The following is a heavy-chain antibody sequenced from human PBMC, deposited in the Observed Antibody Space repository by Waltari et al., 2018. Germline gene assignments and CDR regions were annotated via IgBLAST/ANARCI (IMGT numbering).Heavy chain of an antibody. D-gene: IGHD6-13*01. CDR3: ARDHVAAAGTFDY. Sequence: QVQLQESGPGLVKPSQTLSLTCTVSGGSISSGGYYWSWIRQHPGKGLEWIGSIYYSWSTYYNPSLKGRVTISVDTSKNQFSLKLSSVTAADTAVYYCARDHVAAAGTFDYWGQGTLVTVSS. J-gene: IGHJ4*02. V-gene: IGHV4-31*03. CDR2: IYYSWST. CDR1: GGSISSGGYY.